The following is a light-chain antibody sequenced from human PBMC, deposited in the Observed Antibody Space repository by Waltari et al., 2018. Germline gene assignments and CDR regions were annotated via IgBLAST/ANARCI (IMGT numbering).Light chain of an antibody. V-gene: IGKV3-20*01. CDR3: QQYSSSPLT. Sequence: ESVLKQSAGTLSFSPGERATRSCRASQSVNNYLAWFQQKPGQAPRLLIHGASSRATGIPDRISGSGSGTDFTLTISGLEPQDFAVYYCQQYSSSPLTFGPGTKVDIK. J-gene: IGKJ3*01. CDR2: GAS. CDR1: QSVNNY.